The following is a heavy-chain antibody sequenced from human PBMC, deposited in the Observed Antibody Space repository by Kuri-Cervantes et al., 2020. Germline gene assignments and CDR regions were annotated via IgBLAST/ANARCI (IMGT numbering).Heavy chain of an antibody. V-gene: IGHV3-30*14. CDR3: ARGGSGNYDILTGYYRASPPFDY. D-gene: IGHD3-9*01. CDR2: ISYDGSNK. Sequence: GGSLRLSCAASGFTFSSYAMHWVRQAPGKGLEWVAVISYDGSNKYYADSVKGRFTISRDNSKNTLYLQMNSLRADDTAVYYCARGGSGNYDILTGYYRASPPFDYWGQGTLVTVSS. CDR1: GFTFSSYA. J-gene: IGHJ4*02.